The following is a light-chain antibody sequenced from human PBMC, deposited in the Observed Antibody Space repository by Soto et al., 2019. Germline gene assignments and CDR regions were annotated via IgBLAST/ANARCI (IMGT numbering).Light chain of an antibody. Sequence: DIQMTQAPSSLSASEGDRVTITGQASHDGRRNLNWFPQKPGAAHHLLMYDASNWERGVPSMFSGSGSWTDFTLTLSSLQPEDVATYYCQQYNTMLSFRGGTEVEIQ. CDR3: QQYNTMLS. J-gene: IGKJ4*01. CDR1: HDGRRN. CDR2: DAS. V-gene: IGKV1-33*01.